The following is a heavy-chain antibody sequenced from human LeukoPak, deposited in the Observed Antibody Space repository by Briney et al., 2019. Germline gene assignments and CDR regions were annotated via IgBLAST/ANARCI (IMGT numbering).Heavy chain of an antibody. D-gene: IGHD4-11*01. V-gene: IGHV4-30-4*01. CDR3: ARVYSNHISNWFDP. CDR1: GGSISSGDYY. CDR2: IYYSGST. Sequence: SQTLSLTCTVSGGSISSGDYYWSWIRQPPGTGLEWLGYIYYSGSTYYNPSLKSRVTISVDTSKNQFSLKLSSVTAADTAVYYCARVYSNHISNWFDPWGQGTLVTVSA. J-gene: IGHJ5*02.